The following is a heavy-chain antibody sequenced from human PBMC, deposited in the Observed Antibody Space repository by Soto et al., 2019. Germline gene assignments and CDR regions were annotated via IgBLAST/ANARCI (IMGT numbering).Heavy chain of an antibody. J-gene: IGHJ6*03. V-gene: IGHV1-46*01. Sequence: ASVKVSCKASGYTFPSYYMHWVRQAPGQGLEWMGIINPSGGSTSYAQKFQGRVTMTRDTSTSTVYMELSGLRSDDTAVYYCARAGGVVPAAQRGRRITDHYYSYMDVWGKGTTVTVSS. D-gene: IGHD2-2*01. CDR3: ARAGGVVPAAQRGRRITDHYYSYMDV. CDR2: INPSGGST. CDR1: GYTFPSYY.